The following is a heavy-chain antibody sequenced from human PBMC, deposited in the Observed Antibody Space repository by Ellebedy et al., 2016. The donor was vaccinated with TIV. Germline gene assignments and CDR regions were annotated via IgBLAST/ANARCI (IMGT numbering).Heavy chain of an antibody. J-gene: IGHJ6*03. V-gene: IGHV4-34*01. D-gene: IGHD2/OR15-2a*01. CDR2: INHSGST. CDR3: ARGLRFTWHYMDV. CDR1: GGSFSGYY. Sequence: GSLRLXCAVYGGSFSGYYWSWIRQPPGKGLEWIGEINHSGSTNYNPSLKSRVTISVDTSKNQFSLKLSSVTAADTAVYYCARGLRFTWHYMDVWGKGTTVTVSS.